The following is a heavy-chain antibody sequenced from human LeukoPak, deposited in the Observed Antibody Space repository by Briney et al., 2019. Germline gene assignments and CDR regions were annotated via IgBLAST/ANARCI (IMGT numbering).Heavy chain of an antibody. Sequence: ASVKVSCKASGYTFTSYDINWVRQASGQGLEWMGWMNPNSGNTGYAQKFQGRVTMTRSTSISAAYMELSSLRSGDTAIYYCMRGSSGTYHGIYNWFDPWGQGTLVTVSS. V-gene: IGHV1-8*01. CDR1: GYTFTSYD. CDR3: MRGSSGTYHGIYNWFDP. J-gene: IGHJ5*02. CDR2: MNPNSGNT. D-gene: IGHD1-26*01.